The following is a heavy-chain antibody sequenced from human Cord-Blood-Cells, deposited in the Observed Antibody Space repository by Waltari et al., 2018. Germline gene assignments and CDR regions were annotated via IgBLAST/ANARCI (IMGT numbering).Heavy chain of an antibody. J-gene: IGHJ4*02. D-gene: IGHD2-15*01. CDR3: ATEEGYCSGGSCYFDY. CDR2: LDPEKGET. Sequence: QVQLVQSGAEVKKPGASVKVSCKVSGYTLTELSMHWVRQAPGKGLEWMGALDPEKGETIYAQKFQGRVTMTEDTSTDTAYMELSSLRSEDTAVYYCATEEGYCSGGSCYFDYWGQGTLVTVSS. V-gene: IGHV1-24*01. CDR1: GYTLTELS.